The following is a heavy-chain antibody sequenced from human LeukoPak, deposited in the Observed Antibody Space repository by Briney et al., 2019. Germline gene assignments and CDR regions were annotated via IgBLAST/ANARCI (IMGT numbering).Heavy chain of an antibody. V-gene: IGHV1-69*13. J-gene: IGHJ6*03. CDR3: ARGARGDYYHYYIDV. Sequence: SSVKVSCKASGGTFTNYAFSWVRQAPGQGLEWMGGIIPIFGTANYAEKFQGRVTITADESTTTAYMDLSSLRFEDTAVYYCARGARGDYYHYYIDVWGKGTTVTISS. CDR2: IIPIFGTA. CDR1: GGTFTNYA.